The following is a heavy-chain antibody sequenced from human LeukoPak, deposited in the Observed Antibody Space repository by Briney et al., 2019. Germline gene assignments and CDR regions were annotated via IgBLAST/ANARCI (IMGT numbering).Heavy chain of an antibody. CDR1: GGSISSYY. Sequence: SETLSLTCTVSGGSISSYYWSWIRQPPGKGLEWIGYIYYSGSTYYNPSLKSRVTISVDTSKNQFSLKLSSVTAADTAVYYCARDAAAAGKGIDYWGQGTLVTVSS. D-gene: IGHD6-13*01. CDR3: ARDAAAAGKGIDY. J-gene: IGHJ4*02. V-gene: IGHV4-59*12. CDR2: IYYSGST.